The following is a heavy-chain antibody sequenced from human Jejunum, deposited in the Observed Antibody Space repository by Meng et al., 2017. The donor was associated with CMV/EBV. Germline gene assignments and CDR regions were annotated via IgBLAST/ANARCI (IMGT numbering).Heavy chain of an antibody. J-gene: IGHJ4*02. V-gene: IGHV1-46*01. D-gene: IGHD4-23*01. Sequence: SGHTFTTYYMHWVRQAPGQGLEWMGVVNPSGGLTDYTQKFQGRVTVTRDTSTSTVYMDLSSLRSEDTAVYYCARGQSTLWWYNIDYWGQGTLVTVSS. CDR3: ARGQSTLWWYNIDY. CDR1: GHTFTTYY. CDR2: VNPSGGLT.